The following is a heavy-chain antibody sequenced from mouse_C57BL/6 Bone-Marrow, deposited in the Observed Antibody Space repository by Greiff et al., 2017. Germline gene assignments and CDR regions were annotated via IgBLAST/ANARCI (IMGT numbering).Heavy chain of an antibody. V-gene: IGHV5-6*01. CDR3: ARPGDRYYFDY. CDR2: ISRGGSYT. Sequence: EVQRVQSGGDLVKPGGSLKLSCAASGFTFSSYGMSWVRQTPDKRLEWVATISRGGSYTYYPDSVKGRYTISRDNAKNTLYLQMSSLKSEDTAMYYCARPGDRYYFDYWGQGTTLTVSS. J-gene: IGHJ2*01. CDR1: GFTFSSYG.